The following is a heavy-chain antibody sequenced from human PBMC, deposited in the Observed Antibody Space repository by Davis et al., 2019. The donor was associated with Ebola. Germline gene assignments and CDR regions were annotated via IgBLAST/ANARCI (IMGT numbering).Heavy chain of an antibody. CDR3: AKDRAYYDSSLYGY. D-gene: IGHD3-22*01. Sequence: GGSLRLSCAASGFTFSSYAMSWVRQAPGKGLEWVSAISGSGGSTYYADSVKGRFSFSRDNSKNTLYLQMNSLRAEDTAVYYCAKDRAYYDSSLYGYWGQGTLVTVSS. CDR1: GFTFSSYA. CDR2: ISGSGGST. V-gene: IGHV3-23*01. J-gene: IGHJ4*02.